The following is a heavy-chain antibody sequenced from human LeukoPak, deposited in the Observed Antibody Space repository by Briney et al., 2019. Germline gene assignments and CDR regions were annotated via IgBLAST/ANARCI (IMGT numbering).Heavy chain of an antibody. V-gene: IGHV3-30*04. CDR1: GFTFSSYA. J-gene: IGHJ2*01. CDR2: ISYDGSNK. CDR3: AREEHYRRYFAL. D-gene: IGHD3-16*02. Sequence: GGSLRLSCAASGFTFSSYAMHWVRQAPGKGLEWVAVISYDGSNKYYADSVKGRFTISRDNSKNTLYLQMNSLRAEDTAVYFCAREEHYRRYFALWGRGTLVTVSS.